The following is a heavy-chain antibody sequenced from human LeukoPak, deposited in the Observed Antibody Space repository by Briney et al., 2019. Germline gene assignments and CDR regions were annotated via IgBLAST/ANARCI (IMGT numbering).Heavy chain of an antibody. CDR2: IIPIFGTA. J-gene: IGHJ4*02. V-gene: IGHV1-69*13. CDR3: ARDERPHTWSYETY. CDR1: GGTFSSYA. Sequence: SVKVSCKASGGTFSSYAISWVRQAPGQGLEWMGGIIPIFGTANYAQKFQGRVTITADESTSTAYMELRSLRSDDTAVYYCARDERPHTWSYETYWGQGTLVTVSS. D-gene: IGHD1-26*01.